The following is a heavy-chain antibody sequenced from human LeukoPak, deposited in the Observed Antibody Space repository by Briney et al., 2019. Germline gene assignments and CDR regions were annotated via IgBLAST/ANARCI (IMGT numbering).Heavy chain of an antibody. CDR3: ARVQQGGSGSHSTPQYYYYMDV. D-gene: IGHD3-10*01. CDR2: VSYRGHT. CDR1: GGSFSGYY. J-gene: IGHJ6*03. Sequence: SVTLSLTCAVYGGSFSGYYWSRIRQLPGKGLEWIGYVSYRGHTNYNPSLESRVTISLDTSKNQFSVKLNSVTAADTGVYYCARVQQGGSGSHSTPQYYYYMDVWGKGTTVTVSS. V-gene: IGHV4-59*01.